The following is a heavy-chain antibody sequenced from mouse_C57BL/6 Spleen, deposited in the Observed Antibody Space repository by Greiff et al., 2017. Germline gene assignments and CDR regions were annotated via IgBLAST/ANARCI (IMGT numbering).Heavy chain of an antibody. CDR1: GYTFTGYW. CDR2: ILPGSGST. J-gene: IGHJ1*03. CDR3: ARSDLNYYGSSYWYFDV. D-gene: IGHD1-1*01. Sequence: QVHVKQSGAELMKPGASVKLSCKATGYTFTGYWIEWVKQRPGHGLEWIGEILPGSGSTNYNEKFKGKATFTADTSSNTAYMQLSSLTTEDSAIYYCARSDLNYYGSSYWYFDVWGTGTTVTVSS. V-gene: IGHV1-9*01.